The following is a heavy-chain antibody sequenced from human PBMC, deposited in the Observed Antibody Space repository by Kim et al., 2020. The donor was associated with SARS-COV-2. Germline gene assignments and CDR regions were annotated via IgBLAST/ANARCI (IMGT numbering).Heavy chain of an antibody. J-gene: IGHJ4*02. CDR2: IYYSGST. CDR1: GGSISSYY. V-gene: IGHV4-59*01. CDR3: ARGLGGTYYDFWSGYRPYYFDY. Sequence: SETLSLTCTVSGGSISSYYWSWIRQPPGKGLEWIGYIYYSGSTNYNPSLKSRVTISVDTSKNQFSLKLSSVTAADTAVYYCARGLGGTYYDFWSGYRPYYFDYWGQGTLVTVSS. D-gene: IGHD3-3*01.